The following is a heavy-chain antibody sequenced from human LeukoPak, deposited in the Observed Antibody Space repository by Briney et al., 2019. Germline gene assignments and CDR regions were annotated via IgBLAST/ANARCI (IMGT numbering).Heavy chain of an antibody. CDR3: ARGSHRIAAAGTLDY. J-gene: IGHJ4*02. CDR2: INTNTGNP. D-gene: IGHD6-13*01. CDR1: AYTFTSYA. V-gene: IGHV7-4-1*02. Sequence: GASVTVSCKASAYTFTSYAMNWVRQAPGQGLEWMGWINTNTGNPTYAQGFTGRFVFTLDTSVSTAYLQISSLKAEDTAVYYCARGSHRIAAAGTLDYWGQGTLVTVSS.